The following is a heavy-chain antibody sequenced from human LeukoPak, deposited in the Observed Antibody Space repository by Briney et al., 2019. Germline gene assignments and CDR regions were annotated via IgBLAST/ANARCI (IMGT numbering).Heavy chain of an antibody. D-gene: IGHD6-13*01. J-gene: IGHJ4*02. CDR3: ATLRSDSSRWYYFDY. V-gene: IGHV3-33*08. CDR2: IWYDGSNK. Sequence: GGSLRLSCAASGFTFSSYAMQWVRQVPGKGLEWVALIWYDGSNKYYADSVEGRFAISRDNSKNTLSLQMNSLRAEDTAVYYCATLRSDSSRWYYFDYWDQGTLVTVSS. CDR1: GFTFSSYA.